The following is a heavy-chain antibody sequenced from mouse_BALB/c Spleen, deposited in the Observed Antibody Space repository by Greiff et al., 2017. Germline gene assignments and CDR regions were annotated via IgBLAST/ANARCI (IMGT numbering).Heavy chain of an antibody. D-gene: IGHD2-1*01. V-gene: IGHV1S33*01. CDR3: AGGKPTGNCYFDY. Sequence: LQQSGPELVKPGALVKISCKASGYTFTSYDINWVKQRPGQGLEWIGWIYPGDGSTKYNEKFKGKATLTADKSSSTAYMQLSRLTSENSAVDFCAGGKPTGNCYFDYWGQGTTLTVSS. CDR2: IYPGDGST. CDR1: GYTFTSYD. J-gene: IGHJ2*01.